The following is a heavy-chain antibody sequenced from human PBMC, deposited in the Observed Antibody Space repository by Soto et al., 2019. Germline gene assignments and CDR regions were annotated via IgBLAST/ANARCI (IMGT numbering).Heavy chain of an antibody. CDR1: GFSFSSYA. Sequence: EVQLLESGGGLVQPGGSLRLSCAASGFSFSSYAMSWVRQAPGKGLEWVSGIGGSGDTTYYADSVRARFTISRDNSKNTLYLQMNSVRAEDTALYYCAKQLLPTGFDYWGPGTLVTVSS. J-gene: IGHJ4*02. CDR2: IGGSGDTT. V-gene: IGHV3-23*01. D-gene: IGHD2-2*01. CDR3: AKQLLPTGFDY.